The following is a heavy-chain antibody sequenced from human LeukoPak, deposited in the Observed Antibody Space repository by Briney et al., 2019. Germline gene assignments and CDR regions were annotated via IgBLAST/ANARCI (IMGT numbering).Heavy chain of an antibody. CDR3: ARDSLPDYYYMDV. Sequence: ASVKVSCKASGYTFTSYYMHWVRQPPGQGIEWMGIINPSGGSTSYAQKFQGRVTMTRDMSTSTVYMELSSLRSEDTAVYYCARDSLPDYYYMDVWGKGTTVTVSS. V-gene: IGHV1-46*01. J-gene: IGHJ6*03. CDR2: INPSGGST. CDR1: GYTFTSYY.